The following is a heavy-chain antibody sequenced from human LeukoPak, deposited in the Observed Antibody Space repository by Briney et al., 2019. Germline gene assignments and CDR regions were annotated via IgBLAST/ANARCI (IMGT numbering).Heavy chain of an antibody. CDR2: ISGNSGST. J-gene: IGHJ4*02. D-gene: IGHD3-3*01. Sequence: GGSLRLSCAASGFTFSKYAMGWVRQTPGKGLKWVSGISGNSGSTYYANSVKGRFTISRDNSKNTLYLQMNSLRAEDTAVYYCAKGPNYDFWSTYDSWGQGILVTVSS. V-gene: IGHV3-23*01. CDR3: AKGPNYDFWSTYDS. CDR1: GFTFSKYA.